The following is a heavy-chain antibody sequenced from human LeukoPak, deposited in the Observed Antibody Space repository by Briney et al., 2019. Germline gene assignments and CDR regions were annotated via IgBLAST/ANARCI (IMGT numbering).Heavy chain of an antibody. J-gene: IGHJ6*04. CDR3: ARDWRWLQPMDV. V-gene: IGHV3-48*04. CDR1: GFTFSSYI. D-gene: IGHD5-24*01. Sequence: QSGGSLRLSCAASGFTFSSYIMNWDRQAPGKGLEWVSYISSSSSTIYYADSVKGRFTISRDNAKNSLYLQMNSLRAEDTAVYYCARDWRWLQPMDVWGKGTTVTVSS. CDR2: ISSSSSTI.